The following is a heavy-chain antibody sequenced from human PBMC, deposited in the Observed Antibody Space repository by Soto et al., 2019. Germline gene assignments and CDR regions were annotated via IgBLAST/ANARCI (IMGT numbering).Heavy chain of an antibody. V-gene: IGHV3-23*01. J-gene: IGHJ4*02. Sequence: GGSLRLSCAASGFTFSSYAMSWVRQAPGKGLEWVSAISGSGGSTYYADSVEGRFTISRDNSKNTLYLQMNSLRAEDTAVYYCAKERVVRGVIPCDYWGQGTLVTVSS. CDR1: GFTFSSYA. D-gene: IGHD3-10*01. CDR2: ISGSGGST. CDR3: AKERVVRGVIPCDY.